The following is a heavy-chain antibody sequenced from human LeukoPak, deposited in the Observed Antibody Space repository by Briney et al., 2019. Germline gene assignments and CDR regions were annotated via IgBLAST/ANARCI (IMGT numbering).Heavy chain of an antibody. CDR2: IYTSGST. V-gene: IGHV4-4*07. D-gene: IGHD2-2*01. CDR3: ARVVCSSTSCYEDY. CDR1: GGSISSYY. J-gene: IGHJ4*02. Sequence: SETLSLTCTVSGGSISSYYWSWIRQPAGKGLEWIGRIYTSGSTNYNPSLKSRVTMSVDTSKNQFSLKLSSVTAADTAVYYCARVVCSSTSCYEDYWGQGTLVTVSS.